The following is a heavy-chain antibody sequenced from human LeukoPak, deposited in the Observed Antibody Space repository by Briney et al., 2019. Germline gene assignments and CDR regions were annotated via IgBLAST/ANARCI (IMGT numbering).Heavy chain of an antibody. J-gene: IGHJ4*02. V-gene: IGHV4-39*01. D-gene: IGHD5-24*01. CDR2: IYYSGST. CDR1: GGSISSSSYY. Sequence: PSETLSLTCTVSGGSISSSSYYWGWIRQPPGKGLEWIGSIYYSGSTYYNPSLKSRVTISVDTSKNQFSLKLSSVTAADTAVYYCARNQMATTWAYFDYWGQGTLVTVSS. CDR3: ARNQMATTWAYFDY.